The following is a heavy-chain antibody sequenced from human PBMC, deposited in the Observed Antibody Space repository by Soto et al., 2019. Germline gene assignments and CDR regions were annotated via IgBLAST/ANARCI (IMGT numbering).Heavy chain of an antibody. Sequence: SDTLSLTCAVYGGSFSGGDWDWIRQPPGKGLEWIGEINHSGSTNYNPSLKSRVTISVDTSKNQLSLKLSSVTAADTAVYYCARGYGSGSYSTVDFWGQGTLVTVSS. J-gene: IGHJ4*02. CDR1: GGSFSGGD. CDR3: ARGYGSGSYSTVDF. D-gene: IGHD3-10*01. CDR2: INHSGST. V-gene: IGHV4-34*01.